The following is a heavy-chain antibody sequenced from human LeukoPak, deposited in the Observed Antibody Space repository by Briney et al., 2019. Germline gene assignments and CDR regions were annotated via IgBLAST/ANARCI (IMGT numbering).Heavy chain of an antibody. CDR1: GFIFIDYY. V-gene: IGHV3-11*06. J-gene: IGHJ6*02. Sequence: GGSLRLSCAASGFIFIDYYMTWIRQAPGKGLEWLSYISGSGSDTNYADSVKGRFTTSRDNAKNSLYLQMNSLRAEDTAVYYCARGNYGYYYGMDVWGQGTTVTVSS. D-gene: IGHD4-11*01. CDR3: ARGNYGYYYGMDV. CDR2: ISGSGSDT.